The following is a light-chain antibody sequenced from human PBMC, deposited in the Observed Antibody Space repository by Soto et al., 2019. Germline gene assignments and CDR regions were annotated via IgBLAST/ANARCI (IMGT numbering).Light chain of an antibody. CDR2: GAS. J-gene: IGKJ3*01. CDR3: QQYGNSPFA. Sequence: EIVLTQSPGTLSLSPGERATLSCGASQSVSSSYLAWYQQKPGQAPRLLIYGASSRATGIPDRFSGSGFGTDFTLTISRLEPEDFAVYYCQQYGNSPFAFGPGTKVDIK. V-gene: IGKV3-20*01. CDR1: QSVSSSY.